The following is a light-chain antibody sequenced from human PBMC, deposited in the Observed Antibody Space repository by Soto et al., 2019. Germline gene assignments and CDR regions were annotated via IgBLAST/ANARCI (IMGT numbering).Light chain of an antibody. CDR1: SSDVGSYNY. J-gene: IGLJ2*01. CDR3: SSCTTSSTHVV. Sequence: QSALTKPASVSGSPGQSITISCTGTSSDVGSYNYVSWYQQYPGKAPKLMIYDVSNRPSGVSYRFSGSKSGNTASLTISGLQAEDEADYYCSSCTTSSTHVVFGGGTKLTVL. V-gene: IGLV2-14*01. CDR2: DVS.